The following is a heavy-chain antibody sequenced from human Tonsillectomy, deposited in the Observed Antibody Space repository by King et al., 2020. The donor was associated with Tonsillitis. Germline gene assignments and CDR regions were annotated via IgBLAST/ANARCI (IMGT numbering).Heavy chain of an antibody. V-gene: IGHV3-23*04. J-gene: IGHJ6*02. Sequence: VQLVESGGGLVQPGGSLRLSCAASGFTFSSYAISWVRQAPGKGLEWVSAISGSGGSSYYAYSVKGRFTISRDNSKNTLYLQVNSLRAEDTAVYYCAKGHQLPDYYYYGMDVWGQGTTVTVSS. CDR1: GFTFSSYA. CDR3: AKGHQLPDYYYYGMDV. D-gene: IGHD2-2*01. CDR2: ISGSGGSS.